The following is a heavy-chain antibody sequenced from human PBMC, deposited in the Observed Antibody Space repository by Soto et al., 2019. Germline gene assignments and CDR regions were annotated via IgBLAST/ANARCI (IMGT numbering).Heavy chain of an antibody. CDR3: ARGNTLPVDGARGHDWFDP. V-gene: IGHV3-9*01. D-gene: IGHD6-19*01. Sequence: GGSLRLSCAASGFTFDDYGMHWVRQAPGKGLEWVSGISWNSGSIDYVDSVKGRFTISRDNAKNSLYLQMNSLRAEDTALYYCARGNTLPVDGARGHDWFDPWGQGTLVTVSS. J-gene: IGHJ5*02. CDR1: GFTFDDYG. CDR2: ISWNSGSI.